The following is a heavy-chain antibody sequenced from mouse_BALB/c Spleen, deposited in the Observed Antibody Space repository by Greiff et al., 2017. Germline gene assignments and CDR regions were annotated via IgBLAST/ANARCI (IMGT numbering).Heavy chain of an antibody. V-gene: IGHV5-6-3*01. D-gene: IGHD2-1*01. Sequence: EVHLVESGGGLVQPGGSLKLSCAASGFTFSSYGMSWVRQTPDKRLELVATINSNGGSTYYPDSVKGRFTISRDNAKNTLYLQMSSLKSEDTAMYYCARRGNYGYAMDYWGQGTSVTVSS. CDR2: INSNGGST. CDR1: GFTFSSYG. CDR3: ARRGNYGYAMDY. J-gene: IGHJ4*01.